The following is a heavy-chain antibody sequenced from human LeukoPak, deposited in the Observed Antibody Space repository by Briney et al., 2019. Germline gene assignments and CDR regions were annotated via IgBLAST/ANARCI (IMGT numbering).Heavy chain of an antibody. D-gene: IGHD1-26*01. CDR1: GGSISSYY. CDR2: IYYSGST. Sequence: SETLSLTCTVSGGSISSYYWSWIRQPPGKGLEWIGYIYYSGSTNYNPSLKSRVTISVDTSKNQFSLKLSSVTAADTAVYYCARHVRWEPFDLWGRGTLVTVSS. V-gene: IGHV4-59*08. CDR3: ARHVRWEPFDL. J-gene: IGHJ2*01.